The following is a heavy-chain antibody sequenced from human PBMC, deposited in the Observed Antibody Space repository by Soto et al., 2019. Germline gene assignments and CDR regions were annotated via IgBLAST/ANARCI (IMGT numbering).Heavy chain of an antibody. CDR3: ARDRARSCEGPS. D-gene: IGHD2-2*01. J-gene: IGHJ4*02. Sequence: GGSLRLSCTASGFTFGGYAMSWFRQPPGQGQERVGFSRSKANGGTTEYAASLKGRFTISGDHSKSLAYLQMISLTTEDTAVYYCARDRARSCEGPSWGQGTMVTVSS. V-gene: IGHV3-49*03. CDR1: GFTFGGYA. CDR2: SRSKANGGTT.